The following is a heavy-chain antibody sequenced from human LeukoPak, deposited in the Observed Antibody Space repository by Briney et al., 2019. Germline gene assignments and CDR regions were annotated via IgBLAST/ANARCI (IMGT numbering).Heavy chain of an antibody. V-gene: IGHV4-34*01. CDR2: INHSGST. D-gene: IGHD3-22*01. Sequence: SETLSLTCAVYGGSFSGYYWSWIRQPPGKGLEWIGEINHSGSTNYNPSLKSRVTISVDTSKNQFSLKLSSVTAADTAVYYCAREEGHGITMIVVVITGLFDYWGQGTLVTVSS. J-gene: IGHJ4*02. CDR1: GGSFSGYY. CDR3: AREEGHGITMIVVVITGLFDY.